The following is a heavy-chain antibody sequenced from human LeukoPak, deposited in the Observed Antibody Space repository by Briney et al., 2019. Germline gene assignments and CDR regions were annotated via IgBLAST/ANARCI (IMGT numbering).Heavy chain of an antibody. Sequence: GGSLRLSCAASGFTFSMFGMHWVRQAPGKGLEWVALIWYDGGNKYYADSVKGRFTISRDNSRNTLYLQMSSLRAEDTAVYYCARNVGAYYYDSSGYYGYWGQGTLVTVSS. CDR3: ARNVGAYYYDSSGYYGY. J-gene: IGHJ4*02. V-gene: IGHV3-33*01. CDR1: GFTFSMFG. D-gene: IGHD3-22*01. CDR2: IWYDGGNK.